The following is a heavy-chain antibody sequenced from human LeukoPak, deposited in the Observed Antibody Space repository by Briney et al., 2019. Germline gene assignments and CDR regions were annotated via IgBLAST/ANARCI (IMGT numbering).Heavy chain of an antibody. CDR2: MSSSGSTI. V-gene: IGHV3-11*04. D-gene: IGHD1-26*01. Sequence: GGSLRLSCAASGFTLSDYYMSWIRQAPGKGLERVSYMSSSGSTIYYADSVKGRFTFSRDNAKNSLYLQMNSLRAEDTAVYYCARDSSGSLDYWGQGTLVTVSS. J-gene: IGHJ4*02. CDR3: ARDSSGSLDY. CDR1: GFTLSDYY.